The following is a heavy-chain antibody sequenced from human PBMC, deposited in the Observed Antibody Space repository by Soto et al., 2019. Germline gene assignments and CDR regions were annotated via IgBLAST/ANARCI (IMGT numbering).Heavy chain of an antibody. CDR2: ISAYNGNT. Sequence: QVQLVQSGAEVKKPGASVKVSCKASGYTFTSYGISWVRQAPGQGLEWMGWISAYNGNTNYAQKLQGRVTMTTDTATSTAYRERRGRRLDDTAVFSWGREEGGGEGYWGQGTLVTVS. V-gene: IGHV1-18*04. CDR1: GYTFTSYG. D-gene: IGHD3-10*01. CDR3: GREEGGGEGY. J-gene: IGHJ4*02.